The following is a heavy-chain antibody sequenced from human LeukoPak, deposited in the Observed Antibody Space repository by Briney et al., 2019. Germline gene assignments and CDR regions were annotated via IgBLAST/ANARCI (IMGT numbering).Heavy chain of an antibody. CDR3: ARGRLVGATQYFQH. V-gene: IGHV1-69*13. CDR1: GGTFSSYA. D-gene: IGHD1-26*01. J-gene: IGHJ1*01. Sequence: GASVKVSCKASGGTFSSYAISWVRQAPGQGLEWMGGIIPIFGTANYAQKFQGRVTITADESTSTAYMELSSLRSEDTAVYYCARGRLVGATQYFQHWGQGTLVTVSS. CDR2: IIPIFGTA.